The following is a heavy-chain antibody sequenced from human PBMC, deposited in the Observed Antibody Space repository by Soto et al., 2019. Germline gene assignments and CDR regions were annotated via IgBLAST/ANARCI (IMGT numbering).Heavy chain of an antibody. CDR1: GGTFNRYT. J-gene: IGHJ6*02. CDR2: ILPIFGTA. CDR3: ALWGFRDINTAKHNYAGRNV. Sequence: VQLVQTGAEVKKPRSSVKLSCKASGGTFNRYTIRWVRQAPGQGLEWTGVILPIFGTANYAQKFQGRVASIADQSRRAAYMEPRSLRPEDTAVYYCALWGFRDINTAKHNYAGRNVWCQGTTVTGSS. D-gene: IGHD3-10*01. V-gene: IGHV1-69*01.